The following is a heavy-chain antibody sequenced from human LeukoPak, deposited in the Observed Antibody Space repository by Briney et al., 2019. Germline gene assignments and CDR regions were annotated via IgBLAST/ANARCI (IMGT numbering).Heavy chain of an antibody. CDR3: ARHAGAAGTVLVDY. CDR2: IYHSGST. Sequence: QPSGTLSLTCAVSGGSISSSNWWSWVRQPSGKGLEWIGEIYHSGSTNYNPSLKSRVTISVDTSKNQFSLKLSSVTAADTAVYYCARHAGAAGTVLVDYWGQGTLVTVSS. CDR1: GGSISSSNW. J-gene: IGHJ4*02. V-gene: IGHV4-4*02. D-gene: IGHD6-13*01.